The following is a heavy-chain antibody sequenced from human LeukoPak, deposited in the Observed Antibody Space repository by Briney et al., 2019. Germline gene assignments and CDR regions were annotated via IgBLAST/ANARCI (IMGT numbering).Heavy chain of an antibody. D-gene: IGHD3-9*01. CDR3: AKDQEALTAS. J-gene: IGHJ5*02. V-gene: IGHV3-23*01. CDR2: ILGSSSAT. CDR1: GFTFSRYA. Sequence: GGSLRLSCAASGFTFSRYAMNWDRQAPGKGLEWVSGILGSSSATYYADSVKGRFTISRDNSKNTLYLQMDGLRAEDTAVYYCAKDQEALTASWGQGTLVTVYS.